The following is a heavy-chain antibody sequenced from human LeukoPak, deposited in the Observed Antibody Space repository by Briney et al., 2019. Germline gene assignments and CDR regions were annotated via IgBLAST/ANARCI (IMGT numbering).Heavy chain of an antibody. D-gene: IGHD3-10*01. J-gene: IGHJ4*02. CDR3: ARELSGSYHFDE. CDR2: ISDDGSGK. V-gene: IGHV3-30*04. Sequence: PGRSLRLSCEASGFTFTSYAIHWVRQGPGKGPEWVAVISDDGSGKYYADSVKGRFTISRDNSKYTLNLQMNSLRDEDTSVYYCARELSGSYHFDEWGQGTLVTVSS. CDR1: GFTFTSYA.